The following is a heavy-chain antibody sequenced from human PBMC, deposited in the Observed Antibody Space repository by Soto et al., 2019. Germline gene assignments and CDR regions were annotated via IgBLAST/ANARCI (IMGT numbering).Heavy chain of an antibody. J-gene: IGHJ4*02. CDR1: GYTFTHYG. CDR3: ARREGATTSNQNDY. D-gene: IGHD1-26*01. Sequence: ASVKVSCKASGYTFTHYGISWVRQAPGQGLEWIGWSNAYNGNTNYAQKLQGIVNMNTDTSKSTAYMELRSLRSEDTAGYYCARREGATTSNQNDYWGQGTLVTVSS. CDR2: SNAYNGNT. V-gene: IGHV1-18*01.